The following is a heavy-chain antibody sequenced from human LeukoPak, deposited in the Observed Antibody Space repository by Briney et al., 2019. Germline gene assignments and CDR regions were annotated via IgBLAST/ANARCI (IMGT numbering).Heavy chain of an antibody. D-gene: IGHD2-15*01. CDR1: GYTFTGYY. CDR3: ARVRTTVLYCSGGSCPFDY. CDR2: INPNSGGT. Sequence: ASVKVSCKASGYTFTGYYMHWVRQAPGQGLEWMGWINPNSGGTNYAQKFQGRVTMTRDTSISTAYMELSRLRSDDTAVYYCARVRTTVLYCSGGSCPFDYWGQGTLVTVSS. J-gene: IGHJ4*02. V-gene: IGHV1-2*02.